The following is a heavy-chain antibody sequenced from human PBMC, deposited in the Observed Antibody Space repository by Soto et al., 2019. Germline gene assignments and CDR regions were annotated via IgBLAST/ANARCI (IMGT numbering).Heavy chain of an antibody. CDR2: ISAYNGNT. D-gene: IGHD3-22*01. CDR3: ARSGHYYDSSGYSGWFDP. V-gene: IGHV1-18*01. J-gene: IGHJ5*02. CDR1: GYTFTSYG. Sequence: QVQLVQSGAEVKKPGASVKVSCKASGYTFTSYGISWVRQAPGQGLEWMRWISAYNGNTNYAQKLQGRVTMTTDTSTSTAYMELRSLRSDDTAVYYCARSGHYYDSSGYSGWFDPWGQGTLVTVSS.